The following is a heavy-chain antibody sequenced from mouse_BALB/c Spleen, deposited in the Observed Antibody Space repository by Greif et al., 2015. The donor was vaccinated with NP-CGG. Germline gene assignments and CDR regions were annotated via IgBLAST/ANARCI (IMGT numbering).Heavy chain of an antibody. CDR2: ISDGGSYT. D-gene: IGHD1-1*01. Sequence: EVQGVESGGGLVKPGGSLKLSCAASGFTFSDYYMYWVRQTPEKRLEWVATISDGGSYTYYPDSVKGRFTISRDNAKNNLYLQMSSLKSEDTAMYYCARDKDYGSSYAWFAYWGQGTLVTVSA. CDR3: ARDKDYGSSYAWFAY. J-gene: IGHJ3*01. V-gene: IGHV5-4*02. CDR1: GFTFSDYY.